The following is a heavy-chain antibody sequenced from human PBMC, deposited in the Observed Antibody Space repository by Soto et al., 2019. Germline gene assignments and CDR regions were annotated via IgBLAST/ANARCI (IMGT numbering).Heavy chain of an antibody. CDR3: ARARSYYDILTGYYPRDYYYYGMDV. CDR1: GYTFTGYY. V-gene: IGHV1-2*04. J-gene: IGHJ6*02. Sequence: AASVKVSCKASGYTFTGYYMHWVRQAPGQGLEWMGWINPNSGGTNYAQKFQGWVTMTRDTSISTAYMELSRLRSDDTAVYYCARARSYYDILTGYYPRDYYYYGMDVWGQGTTVTVSS. D-gene: IGHD3-9*01. CDR2: INPNSGGT.